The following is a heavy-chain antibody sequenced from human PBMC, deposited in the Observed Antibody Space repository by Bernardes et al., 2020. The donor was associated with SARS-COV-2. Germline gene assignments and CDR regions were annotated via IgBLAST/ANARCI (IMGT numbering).Heavy chain of an antibody. CDR2: IYHSGST. CDR1: GYSISSGYY. J-gene: IGHJ3*02. V-gene: IGHV4-38-2*01. Sequence: SETLSLTRAVSGYSISSGYYWGWIRQPPGKGLEWIGSIYHSGSTYYNPSLKSRVTISVDTSKNQFSLKLSSVTAADTAVYYCARAGSITIFGVVIARQDAFDIWGQGTMVTVSS. CDR3: ARAGSITIFGVVIARQDAFDI. D-gene: IGHD3-3*01.